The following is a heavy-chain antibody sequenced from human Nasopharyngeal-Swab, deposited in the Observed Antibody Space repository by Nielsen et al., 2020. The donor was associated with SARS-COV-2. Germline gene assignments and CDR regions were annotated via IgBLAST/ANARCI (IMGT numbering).Heavy chain of an antibody. J-gene: IGHJ3*02. CDR1: GYTFTGYY. V-gene: IGHV1-2*04. Sequence: ASVKVSCKASGYTFTGYYMHWVRHAPGQGLEWMGWINPNSGGTNYAQKFQGWVTMTRDTSISTAYMELSRLRSDDTAVYYCARGRSPLRFLEWHKTQRRFAFDIWGQGTMVTVSS. CDR3: ARGRSPLRFLEWHKTQRRFAFDI. D-gene: IGHD3-3*01. CDR2: INPNSGGT.